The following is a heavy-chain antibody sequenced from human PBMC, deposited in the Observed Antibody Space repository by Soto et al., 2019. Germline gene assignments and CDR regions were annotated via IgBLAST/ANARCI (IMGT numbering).Heavy chain of an antibody. CDR1: GFTFSSYG. V-gene: IGHV3-30*18. CDR3: AKESEVVAAPNIRYYGMDV. CDR2: ISYDGSNK. D-gene: IGHD2-15*01. J-gene: IGHJ6*02. Sequence: QVQLVESGGGVVQPGRSLRLSCAASGFTFSSYGMHWVRQAPGKGLEWVAVISYDGSNKYYADSVKGRFTISRDNSKNTLYLQMNSLRAEDTAVYYCAKESEVVAAPNIRYYGMDVWGQGTTVTVSS.